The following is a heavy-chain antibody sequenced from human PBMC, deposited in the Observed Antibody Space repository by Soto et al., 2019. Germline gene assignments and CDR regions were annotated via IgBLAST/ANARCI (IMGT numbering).Heavy chain of an antibody. CDR1: GYTFTSYY. CDR2: INPSGGST. J-gene: IGHJ6*02. Sequence: QVQLVQSGAEVKKPGASVKVSCKASGYTFTSYYMHWVRQAPGQGLEWMGIINPSGGSTSYAQKFQGRVTMTRGTSTSTVYMELSSLRSEDTAVYYCARGTYYDFWSGYPWTYYYYGMDVWGQGTTVTVSS. D-gene: IGHD3-3*01. V-gene: IGHV1-46*01. CDR3: ARGTYYDFWSGYPWTYYYYGMDV.